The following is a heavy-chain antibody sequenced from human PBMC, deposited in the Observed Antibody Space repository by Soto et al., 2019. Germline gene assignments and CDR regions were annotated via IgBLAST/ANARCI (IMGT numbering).Heavy chain of an antibody. CDR2: ISTTGRSI. V-gene: IGHV3-21*01. D-gene: IGHD2-8*01. CDR1: GFTFSSYS. CDR3: PSRSCTDGVCSFDF. J-gene: IGHJ4*02. Sequence: EVQLVESGGGLVEPGGSLRLSCAASGFTFSSYSMSWVRQAPGKGLEWVSSISTTGRSIYYAGSVKGRFTIPRDNAKNSLYLQMDSLRAEDTAVYCCPSRSCTDGVCSFDFWGQGTLVTVSS.